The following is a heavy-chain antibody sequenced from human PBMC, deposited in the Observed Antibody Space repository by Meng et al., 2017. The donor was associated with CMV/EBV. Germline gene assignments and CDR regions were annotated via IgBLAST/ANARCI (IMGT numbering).Heavy chain of an antibody. CDR3: ARGVRYYDFWSGLSNLQTTYGMDV. CDR1: GYTFTSYD. Sequence: ASVKVSRKASGYTFTSYDINWVRQATGQGFEWMGWMNPNSGNTGYAQKFQGRVTMTRNTSISTAYMELSSLRSEDTAVYYCARGVRYYDFWSGLSNLQTTYGMDVWGQGTTVTVSS. CDR2: MNPNSGNT. D-gene: IGHD3-3*01. J-gene: IGHJ6*02. V-gene: IGHV1-8*01.